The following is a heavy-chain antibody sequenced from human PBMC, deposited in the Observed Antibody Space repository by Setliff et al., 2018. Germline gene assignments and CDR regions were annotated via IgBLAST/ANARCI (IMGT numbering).Heavy chain of an antibody. CDR2: IFYSDTA. D-gene: IGHD3-10*01. CDR3: ARDRATVIRGVTSFFYYYMDV. V-gene: IGHV4-59*01. J-gene: IGHJ6*03. CDR1: SASRSINTYY. Sequence: SETLSLTCTVSSASRSINTYYWSWIRQAPGKGLEWIGHIFYSDTAKYNPSLESRAAISVDSSKNQFSLKLRSVTAADTAVYYCARDRATVIRGVTSFFYYYMDVWGGGTTVTVSS.